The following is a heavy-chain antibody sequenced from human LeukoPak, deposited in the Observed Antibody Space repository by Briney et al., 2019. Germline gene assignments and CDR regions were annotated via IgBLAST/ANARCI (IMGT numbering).Heavy chain of an antibody. V-gene: IGHV4-39*07. Sequence: SETLSLTCTASGDSISSSSSFYWGWVRQPPGKGLEWIGNIYYSGTTFYNPSFQSRVTMSVDKSRNQFSLNLTSVTAADTAMYRCARVFGSWYYFDSWGQGTLVTVAS. D-gene: IGHD6-13*01. CDR3: ARVFGSWYYFDS. J-gene: IGHJ4*02. CDR2: IYYSGTT. CDR1: GDSISSSSSFY.